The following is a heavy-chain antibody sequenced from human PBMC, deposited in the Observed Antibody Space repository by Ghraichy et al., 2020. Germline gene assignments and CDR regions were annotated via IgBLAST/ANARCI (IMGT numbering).Heavy chain of an antibody. CDR1: GFTVSSNY. CDR3: VLWSSSSSPYYYYAMDV. V-gene: IGHV3-53*01. D-gene: IGHD6-6*01. CDR2: IYRGGST. Sequence: GGSLRLSCAASGFTVSSNYMSWVRQAPGKGLEWVSVIYRGGSTYYSDSVKGRFTISSDSSKNTLYLRMNSLRAEDTAVYYCVLWSSSSSPYYYYAMDVWGQGTTVTVSS. J-gene: IGHJ6*02.